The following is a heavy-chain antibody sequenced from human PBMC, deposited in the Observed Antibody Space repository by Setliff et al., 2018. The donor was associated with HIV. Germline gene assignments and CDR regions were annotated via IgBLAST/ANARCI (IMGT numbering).Heavy chain of an antibody. D-gene: IGHD4-17*01. J-gene: IGHJ6*03. CDR3: ARGNSRRLRVHYYYYYMDV. V-gene: IGHV1-2*06. CDR2: INPNSGGT. CDR1: GYTFTGYY. Sequence: ASVKVSCKASGYTFTGYYMHWVRQAPGQGLEWMGRINPNSGGTNYAQKFQGRVTMTRDTSISTAYMELSRLRSDDTAVYYCARGNSRRLRVHYYYYYMDVWGKGTTVTVSS.